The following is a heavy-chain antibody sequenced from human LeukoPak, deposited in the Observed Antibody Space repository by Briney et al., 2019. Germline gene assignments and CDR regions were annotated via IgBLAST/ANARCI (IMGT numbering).Heavy chain of an antibody. Sequence: SETLSLTCTVSGGSISSYYWSWLRQPAGKGLQWIGRIYASGTTYYNPSLKSRVTMSVDTSKNQFSLKLSSVTAADTAVYYCARVMDQQMDRSFDYWGQGTLVTVSS. CDR3: ARVMDQQMDRSFDY. D-gene: IGHD6-13*01. J-gene: IGHJ4*02. CDR1: GGSISSYY. V-gene: IGHV4-4*07. CDR2: IYASGTT.